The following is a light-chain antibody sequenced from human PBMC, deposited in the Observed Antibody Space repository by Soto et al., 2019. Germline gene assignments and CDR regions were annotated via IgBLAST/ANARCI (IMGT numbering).Light chain of an antibody. CDR3: QQSYNTPPT. J-gene: IGKJ1*01. CDR1: QSISFY. Sequence: DIQMTQSPSSLSASVGDRVTITCRASQSISFYLNWYQQRPGKAPKVLIYAASNLQSGVPSRFSGSGSGTDFTLTISSLQPEDFATYYCQQSYNTPPTFGQGTKVDI. CDR2: AAS. V-gene: IGKV1-39*01.